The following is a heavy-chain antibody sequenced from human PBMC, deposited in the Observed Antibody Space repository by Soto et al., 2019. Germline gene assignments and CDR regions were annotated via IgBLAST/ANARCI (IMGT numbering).Heavy chain of an antibody. CDR3: AKVELYFDY. Sequence: SGGSLRLSCAASGFTFSSYAMSWVRQAPGKGLEWVSNISSSGGSTYYADSVKGRFTISRDNSKNTLYLQMNSLRVEDRAIYYCAKVELYFDYWGQGTLVTVSS. D-gene: IGHD1-26*01. J-gene: IGHJ4*02. CDR1: GFTFSSYA. CDR2: ISSSGGST. V-gene: IGHV3-23*01.